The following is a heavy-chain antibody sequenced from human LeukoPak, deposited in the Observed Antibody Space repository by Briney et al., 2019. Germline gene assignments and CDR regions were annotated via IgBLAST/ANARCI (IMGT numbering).Heavy chain of an antibody. CDR1: GGSISSYY. Sequence: KPSETLSLTCAVSGGSISSYYWSWIRQPPGKGLEWIGYIYYSGSTNYNPSLKSRVTISVDTSKNQFSLKLSSVTAADTAVYYCARAPGYTKYYFDYWGQGTLVTVSS. CDR2: IYYSGST. V-gene: IGHV4-59*01. CDR3: ARAPGYTKYYFDY. D-gene: IGHD6-13*01. J-gene: IGHJ4*02.